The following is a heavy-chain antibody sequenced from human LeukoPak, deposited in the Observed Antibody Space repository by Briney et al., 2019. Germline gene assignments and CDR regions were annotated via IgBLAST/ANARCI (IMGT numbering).Heavy chain of an antibody. V-gene: IGHV4-4*07. D-gene: IGHD3-9*01. CDR2: IYTSGST. J-gene: IGHJ4*02. CDR1: GGSISSYY. CDR3: ARDYDILTGYSQLDY. Sequence: SETLSLACTVSGGSISSYYWSWIRQPAGKRLEWIGRIYTSGSTNYNPSLKSRVTMSVDTSKNQFSLKLSSVTAADTAVYYCARDYDILTGYSQLDYWGQGTLVTVSS.